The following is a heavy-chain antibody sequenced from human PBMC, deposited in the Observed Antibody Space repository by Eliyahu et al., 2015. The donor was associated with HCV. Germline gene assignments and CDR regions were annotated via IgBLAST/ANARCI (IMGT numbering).Heavy chain of an antibody. CDR2: ISSNGGST. D-gene: IGHD3-22*01. Sequence: EVQLVESGGGLVQPGGSLRLSCSASXFXFXXYAMHWVRQAPGKGLEYVSAISSNGGSTYYADSVKGRFTISRDNSKNTLYLQMSSLRAEDTAVYYCVKDQGITMIAYQISDAFDIWGQGTMVTVSS. CDR1: XFXFXXYA. CDR3: VKDQGITMIAYQISDAFDI. J-gene: IGHJ3*02. V-gene: IGHV3-64D*09.